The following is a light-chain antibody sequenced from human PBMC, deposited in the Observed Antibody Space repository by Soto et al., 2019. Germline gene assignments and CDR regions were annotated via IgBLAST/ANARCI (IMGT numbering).Light chain of an antibody. Sequence: QSVLSPPPSASETPGQTVSISCSGSNSNIASNTVNWYQHLPGTAPKLLIYYNNQRPSGVPDRFSGSKSGTSASLAISGLQSEDESDYYCAALDDTLKRYVFGTGTKVTVL. CDR1: NSNIASNT. CDR3: AALDDTLKRYV. V-gene: IGLV1-44*01. CDR2: YNN. J-gene: IGLJ1*01.